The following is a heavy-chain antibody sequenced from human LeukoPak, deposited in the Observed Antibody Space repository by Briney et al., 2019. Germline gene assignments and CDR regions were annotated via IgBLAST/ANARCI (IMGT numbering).Heavy chain of an antibody. Sequence: GGSLRLSCAASGFTFSSYAMHWVRQAPGKGLEWVAVISYDGSNKYCADSVKGRFTISRDNSKNTLYLQMNSLRAEDTAVYYCAREAEYYYGSGSLAPLDYWGQGTLVTVSS. CDR2: ISYDGSNK. J-gene: IGHJ4*02. V-gene: IGHV3-30-3*01. D-gene: IGHD3-10*01. CDR3: AREAEYYYGSGSLAPLDY. CDR1: GFTFSSYA.